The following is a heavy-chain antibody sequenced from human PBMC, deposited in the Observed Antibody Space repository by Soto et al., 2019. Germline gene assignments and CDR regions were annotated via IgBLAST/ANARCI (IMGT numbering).Heavy chain of an antibody. CDR2: IIPILGIA. CDR1: GGTFRSYT. J-gene: IGHJ6*03. Sequence: ASVKVSCKASGGTFRSYTISWVRQAPGPGLEWMGRIIPILGIANYAQKFQGRVTITADKSTSTAYMELSSLRSEDTAVYYCARGVVVPAADEYYMDVWGKGTTVTVSS. V-gene: IGHV1-69*02. CDR3: ARGVVVPAADEYYMDV. D-gene: IGHD2-2*01.